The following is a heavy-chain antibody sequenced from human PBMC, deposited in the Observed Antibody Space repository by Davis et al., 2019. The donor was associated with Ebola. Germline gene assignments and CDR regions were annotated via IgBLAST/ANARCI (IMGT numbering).Heavy chain of an antibody. CDR2: IYWDDDK. D-gene: IGHD3-10*01. V-gene: IGHV2-5*02. Sequence: SAPTLVKPTQTLTLTCTFSGFSLSTSGVGVGWIRQPPGKALEWLALIYWDDDKRYSPSLKSRLTITKDTSKNQVVLIMTNMDPVDTATYYCAHRGIVYYGSGSYYNNWFDPWGQGTLVTVSS. CDR3: AHRGIVYYGSGSYYNNWFDP. CDR1: GFSLSTSGVG. J-gene: IGHJ5*01.